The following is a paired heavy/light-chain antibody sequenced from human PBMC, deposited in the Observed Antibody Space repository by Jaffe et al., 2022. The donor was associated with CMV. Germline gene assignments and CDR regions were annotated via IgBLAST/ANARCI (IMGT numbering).Heavy chain of an antibody. CDR3: ARVGGNDVLDM. J-gene: IGHJ3*02. V-gene: IGHV3-48*03. D-gene: IGHD1-26*01. Sequence: EVQLVESGGGLEQPGGSLRLSCAVSGFDFSTYEMNWVRQAPGKGLQWISYIVGSGDTIYYADSVKGRFTISRDNAKNSLYLQMNSLRVEDTAVYYCARVGGNDVLDMWGQGTMVTVSS. CDR2: IVGSGDTI. CDR1: GFDFSTYE.
Light chain of an antibody. Sequence: QPVLTQPPSASASLGASVTLTCTLNNGYSNYKVDWYQQRPGMGPRFVMRVGTGGIVESKGNGIPDRFSVSGSGLNRYLTIKNIQEDDESDYYCATDHGTWNNFLWVFGGGTKLTVL. J-gene: IGLJ3*02. V-gene: IGLV9-49*01. CDR2: VGTGGIVE. CDR3: ATDHGTWNNFLWV. CDR1: NGYSNYK.